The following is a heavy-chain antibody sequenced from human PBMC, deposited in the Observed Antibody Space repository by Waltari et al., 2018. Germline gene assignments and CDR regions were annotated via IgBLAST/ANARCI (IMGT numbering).Heavy chain of an antibody. V-gene: IGHV4-61*02. J-gene: IGHJ6*02. CDR3: ASYSSSSGTYYYYGMDV. CDR2: IYTSGST. Sequence: QVQLQESGPGLVKPSQTLSLTCTVSGGSISSGSYYWSWIRQPAGKGLEWIGRIYTSGSTNYNPSLKSRVTISLDTSKNQFSLKLSSVTAADTAVYYCASYSSSSGTYYYYGMDVWGQGTTVTVSS. CDR1: GGSISSGSYY. D-gene: IGHD6-6*01.